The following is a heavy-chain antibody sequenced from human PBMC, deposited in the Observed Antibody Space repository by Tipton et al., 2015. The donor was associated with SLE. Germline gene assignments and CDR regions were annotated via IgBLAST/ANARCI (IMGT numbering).Heavy chain of an antibody. V-gene: IGHV4-59*11. J-gene: IGHJ3*02. Sequence: TLSLTCTVSGCSISSHYWSWIRPPPGKGLEDIGYIYYSGTTNYDPSLKSRVTISVDTSKNQFSLKLTPVTAADTAVYYCARNPFVEMATIDAFDIWGQGTMVTVSS. CDR3: ARNPFVEMATIDAFDI. CDR1: GCSISSHY. D-gene: IGHD5-24*01. CDR2: IYYSGTT.